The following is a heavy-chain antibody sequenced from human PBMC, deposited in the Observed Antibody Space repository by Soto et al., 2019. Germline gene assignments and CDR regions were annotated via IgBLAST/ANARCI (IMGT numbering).Heavy chain of an antibody. V-gene: IGHV2-5*02. J-gene: IGHJ6*02. CDR1: GFSLSTYGVG. CDR3: ANSQRIRGSYYDKGLDV. D-gene: IGHD3-22*01. Sequence: QITLKESGPTLVKPTQTLTLTCTFSGFSLSTYGVGVNWIRQTPGEALEWLALIYWDDDKRYSSSLKDRLTIIKDSSKNPVGLIMANTEPADTGPYFCANSQRIRGSYYDKGLDVWGQGTAVTVSS. CDR2: IYWDDDK.